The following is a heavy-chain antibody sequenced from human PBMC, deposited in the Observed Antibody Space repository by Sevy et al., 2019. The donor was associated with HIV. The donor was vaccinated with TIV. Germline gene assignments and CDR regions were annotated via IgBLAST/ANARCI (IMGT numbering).Heavy chain of an antibody. CDR1: GYTFTSYG. D-gene: IGHD3-10*01. CDR3: AREGITMVRGVIIAFDY. J-gene: IGHJ4*02. Sequence: ASVKVSCKASGYTFTSYGMSWVRQAPGQGLEWMGWISVYNGNTNYAQKLQGRVTMTTDTSTGTAYMELRSLRSDDTAVYYCAREGITMVRGVIIAFDYWGQGTLVTVS. CDR2: ISVYNGNT. V-gene: IGHV1-18*01.